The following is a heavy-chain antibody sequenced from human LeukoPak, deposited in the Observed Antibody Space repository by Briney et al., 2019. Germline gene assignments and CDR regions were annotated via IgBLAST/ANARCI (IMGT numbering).Heavy chain of an antibody. J-gene: IGHJ6*02. CDR1: GFTFDDYA. D-gene: IGHD1-26*01. CDR3: AKDQGATTDGYYYYGMDV. Sequence: GGSLRLSCAASGFTFDDYAMHWVRQAPGKGLEWVSLISWDGGSTYYADSVKGRFTISRDNSKNSLYLQMNSLRAEDTALYYCAKDQGATTDGYYYYGMDVWGQGTTVTVSS. V-gene: IGHV3-43D*03. CDR2: ISWDGGST.